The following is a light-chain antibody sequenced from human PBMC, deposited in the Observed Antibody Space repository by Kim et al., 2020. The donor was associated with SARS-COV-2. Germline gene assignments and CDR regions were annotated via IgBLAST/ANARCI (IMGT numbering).Light chain of an antibody. V-gene: IGLV3-25*03. J-gene: IGLJ1*01. CDR3: QSADSSGTYHV. Sequence: SYELTQPPSVSVSPGQTARITCSGDALPKQYAYWYQQKPGQAPVLVIYKDSERPSGIPERFSGSSSGTTVTLTISGVQAEDEADYYCQSADSSGTYHVFGTGTKVT. CDR2: KDS. CDR1: ALPKQY.